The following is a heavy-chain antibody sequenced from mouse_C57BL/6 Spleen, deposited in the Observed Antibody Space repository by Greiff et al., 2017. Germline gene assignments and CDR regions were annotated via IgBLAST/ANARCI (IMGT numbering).Heavy chain of an antibody. J-gene: IGHJ1*03. D-gene: IGHD1-1*01. CDR2: ISSGGSYT. V-gene: IGHV5-6*01. CDR3: ARPGYYGSIYVDV. CDR1: GFTFSSYG. Sequence: EVQGVESGGDLVKPGGSLKLSCAASGFTFSSYGMSWVRQTPDKRLEWVATISSGGSYTYYPDSVKGRFTISRDNAKNTLYLKLSSLKSEDTAMCSGARPGYYGSIYVDVGGTGNTVTVAS.